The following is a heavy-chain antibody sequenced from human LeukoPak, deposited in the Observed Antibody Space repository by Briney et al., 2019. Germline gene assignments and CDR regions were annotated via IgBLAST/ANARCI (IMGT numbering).Heavy chain of an antibody. V-gene: IGHV3-30*18. D-gene: IGHD6-13*01. CDR1: GFTFSSYS. Sequence: GGSLRLSCAASGFTFSSYSMNWVRQAPGKGLEWVSAISYDGSNKYYADSVKGRFTISRDNAKNTLYLQMNSLRAEDTAVYYCAKDSGSSSWYMLDYWGPGTLVTVSS. J-gene: IGHJ4*02. CDR2: ISYDGSNK. CDR3: AKDSGSSSWYMLDY.